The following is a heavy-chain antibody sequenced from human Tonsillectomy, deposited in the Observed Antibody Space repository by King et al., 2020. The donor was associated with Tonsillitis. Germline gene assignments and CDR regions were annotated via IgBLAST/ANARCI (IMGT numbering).Heavy chain of an antibody. J-gene: IGHJ4*02. CDR2: ISWNSGTL. V-gene: IGHV3-9*01. CDR1: GFSFDDYA. Sequence: VQLVESGGALVQPGRSLRLSCAASGFSFDDYAMHWVRPAPGKGLEWVSGISWNSGTLGDADSVKGRFTISRDNAKNFLYLQMNSLRAEDTALYYCTKDPDYYDSSTSWGQGTLVTVSS. D-gene: IGHD3-22*01. CDR3: TKDPDYYDSSTS.